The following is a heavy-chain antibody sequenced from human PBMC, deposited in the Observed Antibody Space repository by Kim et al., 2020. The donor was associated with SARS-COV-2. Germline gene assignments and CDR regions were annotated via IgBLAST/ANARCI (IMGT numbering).Heavy chain of an antibody. CDR3: TTAFEF. J-gene: IGHJ4*02. Sequence: NNDGTKTYYADSVKGRFTISRDNAKNMVYLQMNNLGAEDTAVYYCTTAFEFWGQGTLVTVSS. V-gene: IGHV3-74*01. CDR2: NNDGTKT.